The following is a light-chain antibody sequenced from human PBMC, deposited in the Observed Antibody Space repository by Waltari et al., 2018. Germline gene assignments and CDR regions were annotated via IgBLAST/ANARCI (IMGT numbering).Light chain of an antibody. V-gene: IGKV3-11*01. CDR3: QQRSNWPRT. J-gene: IGKJ4*01. CDR1: QRVSSY. Sequence: EIVLTQSPATLSLSPGARATLSCSASQRVSSYLAWYQQKPGQAPRLLIYDASNRATGIPDRFSGSGSGTDFTLTISSLEPEDYAVYYCQQRSNWPRTFGGGTKVEIK. CDR2: DAS.